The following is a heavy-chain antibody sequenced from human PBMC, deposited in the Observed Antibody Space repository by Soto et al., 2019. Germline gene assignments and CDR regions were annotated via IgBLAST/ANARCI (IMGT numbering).Heavy chain of an antibody. CDR1: GGSFRGYY. V-gene: IGHV4-34*01. CDR3: AGGDIFPGAFDI. D-gene: IGHD3-9*01. CDR2: INHSGST. Sequence: SESLSLTCAVYGGSFRGYYWSWIRQPPGKWLEWIGEINHSGSTNYNPSLKSRVTISVDTSKNQFSLKLSSVTAADTAVYYCAGGDIFPGAFDIWGQGTMVTVSS. J-gene: IGHJ3*02.